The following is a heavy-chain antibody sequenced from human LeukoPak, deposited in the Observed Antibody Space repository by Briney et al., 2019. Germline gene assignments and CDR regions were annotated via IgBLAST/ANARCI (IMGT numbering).Heavy chain of an antibody. J-gene: IGHJ4*02. CDR2: IYSGGST. CDR1: GFTVSSNY. CDR3: ARATYGDYEDN. Sequence: PGGSLRLSCAASGFTVSSNYMSWVRQAPGKGLEWVSAIYSGGSTYYADSVKGRFTISRHNSKNTLYLQMNSLRAEDTAVYYCARATYGDYEDNWGQGTLVTVSS. V-gene: IGHV3-53*04. D-gene: IGHD4-17*01.